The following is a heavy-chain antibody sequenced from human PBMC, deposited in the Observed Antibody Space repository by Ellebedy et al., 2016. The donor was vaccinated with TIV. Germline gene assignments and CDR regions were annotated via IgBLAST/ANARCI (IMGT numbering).Heavy chain of an antibody. CDR3: ARIYPTVMNHYFYYYGMDV. CDR1: GFTFSSYS. CDR2: IRSTSSYI. Sequence: GESLKISCAASGFTFSSYSMNWVRQAPGKGLEWVSSIRSTSSYIYYADSVKGRFTISRDNAKNTLYLQMNSLRAEDTAVYYCARIYPTVMNHYFYYYGMDVWGQGTTVTVSS. V-gene: IGHV3-21*01. D-gene: IGHD4-17*01. J-gene: IGHJ6*02.